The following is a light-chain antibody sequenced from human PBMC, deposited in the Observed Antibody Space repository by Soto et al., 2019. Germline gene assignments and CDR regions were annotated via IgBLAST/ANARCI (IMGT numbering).Light chain of an antibody. V-gene: IGLV1-40*01. Sequence: QPVLTQPPSVSGAPGQRVTISCTGSSSNIGAGYDVHWYQQFPGTAPKLLIYGNNNRPSGVPDRFSGSKSGTSGSLAITGLQAEDEADYYCQSYDSSLSVYVFGTGTKVTVL. CDR3: QSYDSSLSVYV. CDR1: SSNIGAGYD. CDR2: GNN. J-gene: IGLJ1*01.